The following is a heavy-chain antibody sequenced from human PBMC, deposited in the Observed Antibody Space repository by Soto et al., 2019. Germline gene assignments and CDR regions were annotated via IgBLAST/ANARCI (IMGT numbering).Heavy chain of an antibody. CDR3: ERTDHGGYDQH. CDR1: GYSIIGIYH. CDR2: IYHTGTT. V-gene: IGHV4-38-2*01. J-gene: IGHJ1*01. D-gene: IGHD5-12*01. Sequence: SETLSLTCAVSGYSIIGIYHWAWIRQSPGRGLEWIASIYHTGTTYYTPSLESRVTISVDTSKNQFSLRLSSVTAADAAGYFCERTDHGGYDQH.